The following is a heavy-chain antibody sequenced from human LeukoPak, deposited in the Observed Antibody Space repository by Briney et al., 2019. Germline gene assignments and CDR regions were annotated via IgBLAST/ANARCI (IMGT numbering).Heavy chain of an antibody. Sequence: SETLSLTCTVSGGSISSSSYYWGWIRQPPGKGLEWIGSIYYSGSTYYNPSLRSRVTISVDTSKNQFSLKLSSVTAADTAVYYCARVDYDFWSGYLWDYWGQGILVTVSS. V-gene: IGHV4-39*07. CDR2: IYYSGST. D-gene: IGHD3-3*01. J-gene: IGHJ4*02. CDR1: GGSISSSSYY. CDR3: ARVDYDFWSGYLWDY.